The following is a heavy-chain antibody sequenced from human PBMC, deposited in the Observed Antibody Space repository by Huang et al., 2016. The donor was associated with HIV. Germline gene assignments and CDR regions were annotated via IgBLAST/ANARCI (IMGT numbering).Heavy chain of an antibody. J-gene: IGHJ3*02. Sequence: QVQLVQSGAEVKKTGASVKVSCTVYGYTLTELSMHWVRQAPGKGLEWMGRLDPEDGERGYSQKFQGRLSMTEDTSTEIAYMELSNLRYDDTALYYCARETIDILTGYSIAFDIWGQGTMVTVSS. CDR3: ARETIDILTGYSIAFDI. V-gene: IGHV1-24*01. CDR1: GYTLTELS. CDR2: LDPEDGER. D-gene: IGHD3-9*01.